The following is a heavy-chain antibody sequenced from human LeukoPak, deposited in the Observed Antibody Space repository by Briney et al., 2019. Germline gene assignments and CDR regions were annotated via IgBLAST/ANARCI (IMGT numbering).Heavy chain of an antibody. Sequence: ASVKVSCKASGYTFTSYGISWVGQAPGQGLEWMGWISAYNGNTNYAQKLQGRVTMTTDTSTSTAYMELRSLRSDDTAVYYCAREAYCSSTSCYYGDYYYYYMDVWGKGTTITVSS. CDR2: ISAYNGNT. V-gene: IGHV1-18*01. CDR1: GYTFTSYG. CDR3: AREAYCSSTSCYYGDYYYYYMDV. D-gene: IGHD2-2*01. J-gene: IGHJ6*03.